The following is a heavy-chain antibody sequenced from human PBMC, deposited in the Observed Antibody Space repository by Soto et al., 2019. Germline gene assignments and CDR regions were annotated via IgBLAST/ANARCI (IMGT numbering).Heavy chain of an antibody. CDR3: ARGASPLIDY. Sequence: ASVKVSCKASGYTFTSYAMHWVRQAPGQSLEWMGWINAGNGNTRYSQKFQGRVTITRDTSASTAYMEVSSLRSEDTAVYYCARGASPLIDYWGQGTLVTVSS. CDR2: INAGNGNT. V-gene: IGHV1-3*01. CDR1: GYTFTSYA. J-gene: IGHJ4*02. D-gene: IGHD1-26*01.